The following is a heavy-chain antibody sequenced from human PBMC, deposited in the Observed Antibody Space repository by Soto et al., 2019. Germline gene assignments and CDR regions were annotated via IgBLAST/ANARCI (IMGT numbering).Heavy chain of an antibody. J-gene: IGHJ6*02. CDR3: AREKVEVYCSGGSCYGRAYYYYGMDV. D-gene: IGHD2-15*01. V-gene: IGHV3-7*01. Sequence: GGSLRLSCAASGFTFSSYWMSWVRQAPGKGLEWVANIKQDGSEKYYVDSVKGRFTISRDNAKNSLYLQMNSLRAEDTAVYYCAREKVEVYCSGGSCYGRAYYYYGMDVWGQGTTVTVSS. CDR2: IKQDGSEK. CDR1: GFTFSSYW.